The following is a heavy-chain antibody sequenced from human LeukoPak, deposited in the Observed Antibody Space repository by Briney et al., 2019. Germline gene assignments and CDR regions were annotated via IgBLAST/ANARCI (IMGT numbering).Heavy chain of an antibody. CDR3: ARVSAEMARWYSDY. J-gene: IGHJ4*02. V-gene: IGHV1-46*01. CDR1: GGTFSSYA. CDR2: INPSGGST. D-gene: IGHD5-24*01. Sequence: ASVKVSCKASGGTFSSYAISWVRQAPGQGLEWMGIINPSGGSTSYAQKFQGRVTMTRDTSTSTVHMELSSLRSEDTAVYYCARVSAEMARWYSDYWGQGTLVTVSS.